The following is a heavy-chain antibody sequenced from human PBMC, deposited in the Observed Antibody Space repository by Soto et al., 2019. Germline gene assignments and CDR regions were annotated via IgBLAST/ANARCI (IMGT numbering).Heavy chain of an antibody. V-gene: IGHV4-59*01. J-gene: IGHJ5*01. CDR3: TKLPWAYYGGIFDP. D-gene: IGHD4-17*01. CDR2: IYYTGTT. Sequence: PAEKLCLTGNGSGGSPSRYCGSRFRQPPGKGLEWIGYIYYTGTTNYNPSLKSRVTISVDTSKNQFSLELSSVTTADTALYYFTKLPWAYYGGIFDPCGQGTLVT. CDR1: GGSPSRYC.